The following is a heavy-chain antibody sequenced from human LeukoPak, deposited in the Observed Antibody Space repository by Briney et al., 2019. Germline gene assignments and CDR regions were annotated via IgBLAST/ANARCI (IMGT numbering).Heavy chain of an antibody. D-gene: IGHD5-18*01. V-gene: IGHV3-21*01. CDR2: ISGSSSYI. J-gene: IGHJ3*01. CDR3: ARGEVTGDL. Sequence: PGGSLRLSCAASGFTFSSYAMNWVRQAPGKGLEWVSSISGSSSYIYYADSVGGRFTISRDNAKNSLYLQMNSLRAEDTAVYYCARGEVTGDLWGQGTMVTVSS. CDR1: GFTFSSYA.